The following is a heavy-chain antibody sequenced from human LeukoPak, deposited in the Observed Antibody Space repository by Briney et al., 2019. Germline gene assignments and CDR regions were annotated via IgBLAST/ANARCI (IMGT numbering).Heavy chain of an antibody. J-gene: IGHJ3*02. CDR2: IYYSGST. V-gene: IGHV4-59*01. CDR1: GFTFSSYS. D-gene: IGHD3-22*01. Sequence: SCAASGFTFSSYSMNWVRQAPGKGLEWSGDIYYSGSTNYNPSLKSRVTISVDTSKNQFSLKLSSVTAADTAVYYCARAVGYYDAFDIWGQGTMVTVSS. CDR3: ARAVGYYDAFDI.